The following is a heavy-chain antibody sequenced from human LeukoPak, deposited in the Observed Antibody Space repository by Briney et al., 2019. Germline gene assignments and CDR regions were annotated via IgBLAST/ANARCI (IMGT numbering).Heavy chain of an antibody. CDR1: GGSISSGDYY. CDR3: ARNWNDGRFDY. D-gene: IGHD1-1*01. Sequence: PSETLSLTCIVSGGSISSGDYYWSWIRQPPGKGLEWIGSVYDSGETYFNPSLMSRVTMSVDRSKNQFSLKLNSVTAADTAVYYCARNWNDGRFDYWGQGILVTVSS. CDR2: VYDSGET. J-gene: IGHJ4*02. V-gene: IGHV4-30-2*01.